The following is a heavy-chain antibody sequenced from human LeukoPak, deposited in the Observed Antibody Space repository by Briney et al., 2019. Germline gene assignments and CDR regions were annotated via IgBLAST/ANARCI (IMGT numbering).Heavy chain of an antibody. Sequence: GGSLRLSCAASGFTFSSYSMNWVRQAPGKGLEWVSSISSSSSYIYYADSVKGRFTISRDNAKNSLYLQMNSLRAEDTAVYYCAKSYSSSWYFHFDYWGQGTLVTVSS. D-gene: IGHD6-13*01. J-gene: IGHJ4*02. CDR3: AKSYSSSWYFHFDY. CDR2: ISSSSSYI. V-gene: IGHV3-21*04. CDR1: GFTFSSYS.